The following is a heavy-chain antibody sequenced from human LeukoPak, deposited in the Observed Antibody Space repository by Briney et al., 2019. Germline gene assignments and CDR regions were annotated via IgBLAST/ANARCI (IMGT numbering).Heavy chain of an antibody. CDR1: GGSISSSSSY. D-gene: IGHD5-18*01. Sequence: SETLSLTCTVSGGSISSSSSYWGWIRQPPGKGLEWIGSIYYSGSTYYNPSLKSRVTISVDTSKNQFSLKLSSVTAADTAVYSCASRILLWLRGIMDVWGKGTTVTVSS. V-gene: IGHV4-39*01. J-gene: IGHJ6*03. CDR3: ASRILLWLRGIMDV. CDR2: IYYSGST.